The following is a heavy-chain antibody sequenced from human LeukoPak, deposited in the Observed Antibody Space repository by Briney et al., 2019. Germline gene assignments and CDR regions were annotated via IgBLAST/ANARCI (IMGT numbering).Heavy chain of an antibody. Sequence: ASVKVSCKASGYTFTGYYMHWVRQAPGQGLEWMGWISAYNGNTNYAQKLQGRVTMTTDTSTSTAYMELRSLRSDDTAVYYCARDGSSSPFDYWGQGTLVTVSS. J-gene: IGHJ4*02. CDR1: GYTFTGYY. V-gene: IGHV1-18*04. CDR3: ARDGSSSPFDY. CDR2: ISAYNGNT. D-gene: IGHD6-6*01.